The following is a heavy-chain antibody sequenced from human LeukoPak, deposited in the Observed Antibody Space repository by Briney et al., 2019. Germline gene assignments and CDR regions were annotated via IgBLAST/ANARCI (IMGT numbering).Heavy chain of an antibody. J-gene: IGHJ3*02. CDR1: GGSMSSYY. CDR3: ARHGTSGIYRRPFDI. V-gene: IGHV4-59*08. D-gene: IGHD1-26*01. Sequence: SETLSLTCTVSGGSMSSYYWSWIRQPPGKGLEWIGYVYDSGSTNYNPSLKSRVTISVDTSNNQFSLKLNSVTAADTAVYYCARHGTSGIYRRPFDIWGQGTMVTVSS. CDR2: VYDSGST.